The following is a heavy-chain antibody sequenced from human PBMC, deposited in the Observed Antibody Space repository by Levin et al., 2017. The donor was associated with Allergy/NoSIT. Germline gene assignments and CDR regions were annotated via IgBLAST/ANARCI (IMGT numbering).Heavy chain of an antibody. J-gene: IGHJ3*02. CDR2: ISWNSGSI. V-gene: IGHV3-9*01. D-gene: IGHD3-10*01. CDR1: GFTFDDYA. CDR3: ARDNIGLPDAFDI. Sequence: SLKISCAASGFTFDDYAMHWVRQAPGKGLEWVSGISWNSGSIGYADSVKGRFTISRDNAKNSLYLQMNSLRTVDTALYYCARDNIGLPDAFDIWGQGTMVIVSS.